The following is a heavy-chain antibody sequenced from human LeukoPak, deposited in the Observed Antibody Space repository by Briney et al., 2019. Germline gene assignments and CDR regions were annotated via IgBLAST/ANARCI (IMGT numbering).Heavy chain of an antibody. J-gene: IGHJ4*02. D-gene: IGHD3-10*01. V-gene: IGHV3-48*03. Sequence: GGSLRLSCAASGFTFSSYEMNWVRQAPGKGLEWVSYISSSGSTIYYADSVKGRFTISRDNAKNSLYLQMNSLRAEDTAVYYCAQGAWFGEIYWGQGTLVTVSS. CDR2: ISSSGSTI. CDR1: GFTFSSYE. CDR3: AQGAWFGEIY.